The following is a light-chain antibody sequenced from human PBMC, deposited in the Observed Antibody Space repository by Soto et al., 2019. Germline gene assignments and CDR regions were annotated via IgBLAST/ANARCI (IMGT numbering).Light chain of an antibody. CDR1: QSITDS. CDR3: QQYQSYSWT. V-gene: IGKV1-5*03. J-gene: IGKJ1*01. Sequence: DIQMTQSPSTLSASVGDRVTITCRASQSITDSLAWYQQKPGKAPKLLIYKAATVERGVPSRFSGSGSGTEFTLAISSLQPDDFATYYCQQYQSYSWTFGQGTKVEVK. CDR2: KAA.